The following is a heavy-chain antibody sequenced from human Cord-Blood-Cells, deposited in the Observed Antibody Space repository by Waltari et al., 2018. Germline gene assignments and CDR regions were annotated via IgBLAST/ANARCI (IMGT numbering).Heavy chain of an antibody. CDR1: GYTFTSYD. J-gene: IGHJ6*03. D-gene: IGHD3-3*01. Sequence: QVQLVQSGAEVKKPGASVKVSCKASGYTFTSYDINWVRQATGQGLEGMGWMNPNSGNTGYAQKFQGRVTITGNTSISTAYMELSSLRSEDTAVYYCARGAPDYDFWSGYYYYYYMDVWGKGTTVTVSS. CDR3: ARGAPDYDFWSGYYYYYYMDV. CDR2: MNPNSGNT. V-gene: IGHV1-8*03.